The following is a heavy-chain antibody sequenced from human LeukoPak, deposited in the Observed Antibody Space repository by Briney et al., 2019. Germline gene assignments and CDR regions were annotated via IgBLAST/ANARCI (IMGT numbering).Heavy chain of an antibody. D-gene: IGHD2-15*01. CDR3: AKSAGYCSGGSCHSEYFQH. CDR1: GFTVSSNY. V-gene: IGHV3-53*01. Sequence: GGSLRLSCAASGFTVSSNYMSWVRQAPGKGLEWVSVIYSGGSTYYADSVKGRFTISRDNSKNTLYLQMNSLRAEDTAVYYCAKSAGYCSGGSCHSEYFQHWGQGTLVTVSS. J-gene: IGHJ1*01. CDR2: IYSGGST.